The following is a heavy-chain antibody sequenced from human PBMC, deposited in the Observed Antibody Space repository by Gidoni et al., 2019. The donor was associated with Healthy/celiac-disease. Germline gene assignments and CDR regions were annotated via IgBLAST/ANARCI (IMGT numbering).Heavy chain of an antibody. D-gene: IGHD2-15*01. CDR1: GGSFSGSY. CDR2: INHSGST. J-gene: IGHJ6*02. CDR3: ARAGYCSGGSCYSADYYYGMDV. V-gene: IGHV4-34*01. Sequence: QVQLQQWGAALSKPSETLSLTCAVYGGSFSGSYWSWLRQPPGKGLEWIGEINHSGSTNYNPSLKSRVTISVDTSKNQCSLKLSSVTAADTAVYYCARAGYCSGGSCYSADYYYGMDVWGQGTTVTVSS.